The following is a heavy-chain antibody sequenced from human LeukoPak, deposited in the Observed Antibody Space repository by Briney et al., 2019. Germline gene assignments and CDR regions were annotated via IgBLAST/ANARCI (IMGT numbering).Heavy chain of an antibody. CDR2: ISGSGGST. Sequence: PGGSLRLSCAASGFTFSSYAMSWVRQAPGKGLEWVSAISGSGGSTYYADSVKGRFTISRDNSKNTLYLQMNSLRAEDTVVYYCAKAGGYYGSGSYFTIDYWGQGTLVTVSS. CDR3: AKAGGYYGSGSYFTIDY. D-gene: IGHD3-10*01. CDR1: GFTFSSYA. V-gene: IGHV3-23*01. J-gene: IGHJ4*02.